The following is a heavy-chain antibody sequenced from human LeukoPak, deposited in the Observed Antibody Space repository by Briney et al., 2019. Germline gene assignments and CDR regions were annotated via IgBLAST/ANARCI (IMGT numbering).Heavy chain of an antibody. V-gene: IGHV4-38-2*02. Sequence: PSETLSLTCTVSGYSISSGNYWGWIRQPPGKGLEWIGIMYHSGSTYYNPSLKSRVTISVDTSKNQSSLKLSSVPAADTAVYYCARRTSGYPNYFDYWGRGTLVTVSS. D-gene: IGHD3-22*01. CDR1: GYSISSGNY. CDR3: ARRTSGYPNYFDY. J-gene: IGHJ4*02. CDR2: MYHSGST.